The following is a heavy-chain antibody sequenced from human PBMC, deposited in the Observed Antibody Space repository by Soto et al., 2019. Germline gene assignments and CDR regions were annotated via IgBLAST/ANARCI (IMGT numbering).Heavy chain of an antibody. CDR2: IKSKTDGGTT. D-gene: IGHD2-15*01. V-gene: IGHV3-15*07. Sequence: GGSLRLSCAASGFTFSNAWMNWVRQAPGKGLEWVGRIKSKTDGGTTDYAAPVKGRFTISRDYSKNTLYLQMNSLKTEDTAVYYCTTHHPLRRVVVVAATRVFDYWGQGTLVTVSS. CDR1: GFTFSNAW. J-gene: IGHJ4*02. CDR3: TTHHPLRRVVVVAATRVFDY.